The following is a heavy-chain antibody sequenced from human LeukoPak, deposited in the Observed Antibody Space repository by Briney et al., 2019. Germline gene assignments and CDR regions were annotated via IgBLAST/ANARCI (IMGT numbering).Heavy chain of an antibody. CDR2: FDPEDGET. CDR1: GYTLTELS. V-gene: IGHV1-24*01. CDR3: ATYWKDILTGYYMNWFDP. D-gene: IGHD3-9*01. J-gene: IGHJ5*02. Sequence: ASVRVSCKVSGYTLTELSMHWVRQAPGKGVEWMGGFDPEDGETIYAQKFQGRVTMTEDTSTDTAYMELSSLRSEDTAVYYCATYWKDILTGYYMNWFDPWGQGTLVTVSS.